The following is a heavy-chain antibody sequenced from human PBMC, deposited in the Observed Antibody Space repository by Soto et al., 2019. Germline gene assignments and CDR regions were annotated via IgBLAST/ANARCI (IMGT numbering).Heavy chain of an antibody. V-gene: IGHV3-73*01. Sequence: EVQLVESGGGLVQPGGSLKLSCAASGFTFSGSAMHWVRQASGKGLEWVGRIRSKANSYATAYAASVKGRFTISRDDSKNTAYLQMNSLKTEDTAVYYCTRTAVLYCSGGSCYAVVGMDVWGQGTTVTVSS. CDR3: TRTAVLYCSGGSCYAVVGMDV. J-gene: IGHJ6*02. CDR1: GFTFSGSA. CDR2: IRSKANSYAT. D-gene: IGHD2-15*01.